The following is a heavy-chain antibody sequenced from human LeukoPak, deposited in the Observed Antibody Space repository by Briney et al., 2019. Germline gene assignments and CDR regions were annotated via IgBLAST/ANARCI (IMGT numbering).Heavy chain of an antibody. D-gene: IGHD6-19*01. CDR1: GFTFGDYT. CDR3: AKDTWGSAGWYYFDY. Sequence: GGSLRLSCAASGFTFGDYTMHWVRQAPGKGLEWVSLITWDGIRTYYADSVKGRFTISRDNNRASLYLHMNGLSSEDTALYYCAKDTWGSAGWYYFDYWGQGTLVTVSS. V-gene: IGHV3-43*01. J-gene: IGHJ4*02. CDR2: ITWDGIRT.